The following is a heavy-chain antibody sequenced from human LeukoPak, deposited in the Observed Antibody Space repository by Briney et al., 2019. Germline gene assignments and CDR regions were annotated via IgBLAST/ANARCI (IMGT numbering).Heavy chain of an antibody. CDR1: GVSISSYY. CDR2: IYYSGST. J-gene: IGHJ4*02. V-gene: IGHV4-59*01. Sequence: SETLSLTCTVSGVSISSYYWGWIRQPPGKGLEWIGYIYYSGSTNYNPSLKSRVTISVDTSKNQFSLKLSSVTAADTAVYYCASRASSYSSSWYDFDYWGQGTLVTVSS. D-gene: IGHD6-13*01. CDR3: ASRASSYSSSWYDFDY.